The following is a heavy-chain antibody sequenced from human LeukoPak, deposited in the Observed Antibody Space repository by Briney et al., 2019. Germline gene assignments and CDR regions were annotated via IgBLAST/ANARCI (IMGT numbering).Heavy chain of an antibody. V-gene: IGHV3-11*01. CDR2: ISSSGSTI. J-gene: IGHJ4*02. D-gene: IGHD3-22*01. CDR3: ARDSYDSSGYPYYFDY. Sequence: GGSLRLSCAASGFTFSDYYMSWIRQAPGKGLEWVSYISSSGSTIYYADSVKGRFTISRDNAKNSLYLQMNSLRAEDTAVYYCARDSYDSSGYPYYFDYWGQGTLVTVSS. CDR1: GFTFSDYY.